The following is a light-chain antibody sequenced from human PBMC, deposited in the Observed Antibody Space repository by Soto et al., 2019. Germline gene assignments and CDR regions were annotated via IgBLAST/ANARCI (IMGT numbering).Light chain of an antibody. CDR3: YSYAGSFTYV. CDR2: AVS. CDR1: SSDIGSYDH. V-gene: IGLV2-23*02. Sequence: QSVLTQPASVSGSPGQSITISCSGTSSDIGSYDHVAWYQQFPGKSPKLIIYAVSDRPSGVSDRFSGSKSGISASLTISGLQTEDEADYYCYSYAGSFTYVFGTGTKVTVL. J-gene: IGLJ1*01.